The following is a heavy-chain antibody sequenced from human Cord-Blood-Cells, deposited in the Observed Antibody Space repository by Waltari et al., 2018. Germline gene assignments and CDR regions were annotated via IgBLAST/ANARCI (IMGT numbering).Heavy chain of an antibody. CDR3: ASGYCSSTSCPMKDY. Sequence: EVQLVESGGGLVQPVRSLRLSCAASGFPFAAYAMHWVRQAPGKGLEWVSGISWNSGSIGYADSVKGRFTISRDNAKNSLYLQMNSLRAEDTALYYCASGYCSSTSCPMKDYWGQGTLVTVSS. D-gene: IGHD2-2*01. CDR2: ISWNSGSI. J-gene: IGHJ4*02. V-gene: IGHV3-9*01. CDR1: GFPFAAYA.